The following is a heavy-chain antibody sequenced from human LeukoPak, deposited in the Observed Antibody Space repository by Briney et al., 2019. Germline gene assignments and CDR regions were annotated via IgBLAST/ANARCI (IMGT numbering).Heavy chain of an antibody. CDR3: ARRSIAALRFDY. CDR2: INPNSGGT. D-gene: IGHD6-6*01. J-gene: IGHJ4*02. CDR1: GYTFTGYY. Sequence: ASVKVSCKASGYTFTGYYMHWVRQAPGQGLEWMVWINPNSGGTNYAQKFQGRVTMTRDTSISTAYMELSRLRSDGTAVYYCARRSIAALRFDYWGQGTLVTVSS. V-gene: IGHV1-2*02.